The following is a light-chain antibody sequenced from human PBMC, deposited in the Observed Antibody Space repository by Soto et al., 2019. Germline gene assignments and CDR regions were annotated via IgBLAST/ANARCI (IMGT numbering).Light chain of an antibody. CDR1: QSVSSNY. Sequence: PGERATLSCRASQSVSSNYLAWYQQKPGQAPRLLIFGASSRATGIPDRFSGSGSGTDFTLTINRLEPEDSAVYYCQQYGSSVLTFGGGTKVEIK. CDR2: GAS. J-gene: IGKJ4*01. V-gene: IGKV3-20*01. CDR3: QQYGSSVLT.